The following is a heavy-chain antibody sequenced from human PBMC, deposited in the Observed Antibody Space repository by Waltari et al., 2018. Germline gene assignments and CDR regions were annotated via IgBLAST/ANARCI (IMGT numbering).Heavy chain of an antibody. CDR1: GGSISSYY. CDR2: SYYRGST. CDR3: ARDDSSVFGDWYFDL. J-gene: IGHJ2*01. D-gene: IGHD3-22*01. V-gene: IGHV4-59*01. Sequence: QVKLQESGPGLVKPSETMSLNCTVPGGSISSYYWSWIRQPPGKVLAWIGYSYYRGSTNYHPSHESRVTISVDTSKDQFSLKLSSVTAADTSVYYCARDDSSVFGDWYFDLWGRVTLVTVSS.